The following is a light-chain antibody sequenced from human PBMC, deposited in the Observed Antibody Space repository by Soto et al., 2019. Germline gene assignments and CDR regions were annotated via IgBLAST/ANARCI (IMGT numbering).Light chain of an antibody. CDR2: EVS. J-gene: IGLJ3*02. CDR1: SSDVGGYNY. CDR3: SSYAGSNNWV. V-gene: IGLV2-8*01. Sequence: QSVLTQPPSASGSPGQSVTISCTGTSSDVGGYNYVSWYQQHPGKAPKLMIYEVSKRPSGVPDRFSGSKSGNTASLTVSGLQAEDEADYYCSSYAGSNNWVFGGGTKVPS.